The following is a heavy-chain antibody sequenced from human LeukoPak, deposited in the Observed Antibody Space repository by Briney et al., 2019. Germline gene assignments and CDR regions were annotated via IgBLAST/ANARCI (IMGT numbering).Heavy chain of an antibody. V-gene: IGHV1-18*01. CDR2: ISAYNGNT. D-gene: IGHD3-9*01. CDR1: GYTFTRYG. CDR3: ARAGYDILTLAPDPANDY. J-gene: IGHJ4*02. Sequence: ASVKVSCKASGYTFTRYGISWVRQAPGQGLEWMGWISAYNGNTNYTPKLQGRVTMTTDTSTTTAYMELRSLRSDDTAVYYCARAGYDILTLAPDPANDYRGQGTLVTVSS.